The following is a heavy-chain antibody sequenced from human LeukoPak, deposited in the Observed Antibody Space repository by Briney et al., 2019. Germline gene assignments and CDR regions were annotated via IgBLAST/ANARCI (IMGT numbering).Heavy chain of an antibody. CDR1: GLHFSGTT. CDR3: AKDGAQYSSGPECDP. Sequence: GGSLRLSCAASGLHFSGTTMSWVRQAPGKGLEWVSAISHDGMNAYYADSVKGRFTISRDNSKKTVSLEMSSLTAADTGVYYCAKDGAQYSSGPECDPRGQGALVTVSP. J-gene: IGHJ5*02. CDR2: ISHDGMNA. V-gene: IGHV3-23*01. D-gene: IGHD6-19*01.